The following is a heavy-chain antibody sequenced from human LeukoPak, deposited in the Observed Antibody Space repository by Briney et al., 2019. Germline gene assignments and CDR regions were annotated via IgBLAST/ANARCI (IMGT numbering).Heavy chain of an antibody. CDR3: ASYYGSGSYYGGALDY. CDR1: GFTFSSYW. Sequence: GGSLRLSCAASGFTFSSYWMHWVRQAPGKGLVWVSRINSDGSSTSYADSVKGRFTISRDDSKNTLYLQMNSLRAEDTAVYYCASYYGSGSYYGGALDYWGQGTLVTVSS. CDR2: INSDGSST. D-gene: IGHD3-10*01. V-gene: IGHV3-74*01. J-gene: IGHJ4*02.